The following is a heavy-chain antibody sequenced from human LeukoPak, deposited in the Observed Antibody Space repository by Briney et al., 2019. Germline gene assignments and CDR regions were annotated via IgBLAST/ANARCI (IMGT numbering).Heavy chain of an antibody. Sequence: GRSLRLSCAASGFTFSSYAMHWVRQAPGKGLEWVAVISYDGSNKYYADSVEGRFTISRDNSKNTLYLQMNSLRAEDTAVYYCARYRIAAAGKGDIDYWGQGTLVTVSS. V-gene: IGHV3-30-3*01. J-gene: IGHJ4*02. CDR3: ARYRIAAAGKGDIDY. D-gene: IGHD6-13*01. CDR2: ISYDGSNK. CDR1: GFTFSSYA.